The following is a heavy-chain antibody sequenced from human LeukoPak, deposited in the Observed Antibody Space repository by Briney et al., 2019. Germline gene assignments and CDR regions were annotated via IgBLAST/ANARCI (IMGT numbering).Heavy chain of an antibody. Sequence: SQILSLTCAISGDSVSSNTAAWNWIRQSPSRGLEWLGRTYYRSKWYNDYATSVKSRITINPDTSKNQFSLQLNSVTPEDTAIYYCVRAHNWNFGYWGQGTLVTVSS. CDR1: GDSVSSNTAA. J-gene: IGHJ4*02. CDR2: TYYRSKWYN. CDR3: VRAHNWNFGY. D-gene: IGHD1-7*01. V-gene: IGHV6-1*01.